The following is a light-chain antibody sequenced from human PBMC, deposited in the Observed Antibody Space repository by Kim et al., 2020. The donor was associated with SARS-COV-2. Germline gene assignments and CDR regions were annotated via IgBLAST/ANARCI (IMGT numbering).Light chain of an antibody. CDR2: DAS. Sequence: EIVLTQSPATLSLSPGERATLSCRASQSVSSYLAWYQQKPGQAPRLLIYDASNRATGIPARFSGSGSGTDFTLTISSLEPEDFAVYYCQQRSNWPPESTFGGGTKLEI. CDR1: QSVSSY. V-gene: IGKV3-11*01. J-gene: IGKJ4*01. CDR3: QQRSNWPPEST.